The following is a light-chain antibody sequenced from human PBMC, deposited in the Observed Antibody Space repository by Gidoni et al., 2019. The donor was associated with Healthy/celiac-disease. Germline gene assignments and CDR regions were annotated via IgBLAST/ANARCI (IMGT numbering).Light chain of an antibody. CDR1: QSVSSSY. Sequence: ETVLTQSPGTLSLSPGERATLSRRASQSVSSSYLAWYQQKPGQAPRLLIYGASSRATGIPDRFSGSGSGTDFTLTISRLEPEDFAVYYCQQYGSSPYTFGQGTKLEIK. CDR3: QQYGSSPYT. J-gene: IGKJ2*01. CDR2: GAS. V-gene: IGKV3-20*01.